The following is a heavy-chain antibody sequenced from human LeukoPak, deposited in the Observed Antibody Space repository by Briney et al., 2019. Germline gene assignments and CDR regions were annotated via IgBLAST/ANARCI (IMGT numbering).Heavy chain of an antibody. CDR1: GGTFSSYA. CDR3: ARVCAGGGSCHYYYYYMDV. CDR2: INPNRGGT. V-gene: IGHV1-2*02. Sequence: ASVKVSCKAFGGTFSSYAISWVRQAPGQGLEWVGGINPNRGGTNYAQKFQDRVTMTRDTSISKAYMELSRLRSDDTAVYYCARVCAGGGSCHYYYYYMDVWGKGTTVTVSS. D-gene: IGHD2-15*01. J-gene: IGHJ6*03.